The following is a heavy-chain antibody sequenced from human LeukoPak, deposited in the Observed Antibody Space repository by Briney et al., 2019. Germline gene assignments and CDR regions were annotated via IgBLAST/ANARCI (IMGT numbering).Heavy chain of an antibody. CDR3: ARVSTVVTPLNYYYYGMDV. Sequence: GESLKVSCKGSGYSFTSYWIGWVRQMPGKGLEWMGIIYPGDSDTRYSPSFQGQVTISADKSISTAYLQWSSLKASDTAMYYCARVSTVVTPLNYYYYGMDVWGQGTTVTVSS. J-gene: IGHJ6*02. CDR2: IYPGDSDT. CDR1: GYSFTSYW. D-gene: IGHD4-23*01. V-gene: IGHV5-51*01.